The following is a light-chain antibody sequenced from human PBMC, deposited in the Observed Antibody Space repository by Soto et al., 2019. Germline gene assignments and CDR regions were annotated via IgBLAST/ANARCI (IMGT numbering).Light chain of an antibody. J-gene: IGKJ4*01. Sequence: DIQMTQSPSSVSASVGDRVTITCRASQGISSWLAWYQQKPGKAPNLLICAESSLQTGVPSRYRGSGSGTDFTLTISSLAPEYFATYYCQQTNSFPLSFGGGTKVEIK. V-gene: IGKV1-12*01. CDR1: QGISSW. CDR3: QQTNSFPLS. CDR2: AES.